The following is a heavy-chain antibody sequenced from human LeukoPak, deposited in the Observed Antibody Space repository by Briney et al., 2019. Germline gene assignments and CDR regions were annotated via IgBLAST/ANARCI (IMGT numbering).Heavy chain of an antibody. CDR1: GFIFSSYF. CDR2: IKQDGSDK. D-gene: IGHD2-8*01. J-gene: IGHJ4*02. V-gene: IGHV3-7*03. CDR3: AIDGVYAGFDF. Sequence: GGSLRLSCAASGFIFSSYFMSWLRQAPGKGLEWVANIKQDGSDKYYMDSVKGRFTISRDNAKNSLYLQMNSLRAEDTAVYYCAIDGVYAGFDFWGQETLVTVSS.